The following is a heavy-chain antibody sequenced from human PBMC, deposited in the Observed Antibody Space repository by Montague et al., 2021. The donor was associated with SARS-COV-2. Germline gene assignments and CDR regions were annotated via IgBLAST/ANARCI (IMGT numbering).Heavy chain of an antibody. J-gene: IGHJ4*02. Sequence: TLSLTCTVSGASISTGIYYWSWIRQPAGKGLEWIGRIRTTGHTDYNGSPESRVFMSVDTSTNQFSLSLTSVTAADTAVYFCARFGSGTLEFDLWGQGTLVTVSS. D-gene: IGHD1-26*01. CDR1: GASISTGIYY. CDR3: ARFGSGTLEFDL. CDR2: IRTTGHT. V-gene: IGHV4-61*02.